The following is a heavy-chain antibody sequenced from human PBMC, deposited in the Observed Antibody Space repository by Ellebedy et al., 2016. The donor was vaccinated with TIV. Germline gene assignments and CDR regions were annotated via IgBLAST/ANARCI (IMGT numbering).Heavy chain of an antibody. D-gene: IGHD1-14*01. CDR2: IFMSGST. CDR3: ARLRQSRDRSHWYFDL. Sequence: GSLTLSXTVSGGSFSSYYWSWIRQSAGKGLEWIGRIFMSGSTTYNPSLKNRVTMSVDASTTQLSLNLSSVTAADTAVYFCARLRQSRDRSHWYFDLWGRGTLVTVSS. J-gene: IGHJ2*01. V-gene: IGHV4-4*07. CDR1: GGSFSSYY.